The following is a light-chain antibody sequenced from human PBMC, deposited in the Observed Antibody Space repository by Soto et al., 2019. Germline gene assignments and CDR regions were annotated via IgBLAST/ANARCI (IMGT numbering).Light chain of an antibody. CDR1: QSIGRY. V-gene: IGKV3-11*01. J-gene: IGKJ4*01. Sequence: EIVLTQSPATLSLSPGERVTLSCRASQSIGRYLAWYQHIPGQAPRLLIYDASNRATGIPARFSGSGSGTDFPLTISSLAPEDFADYYCQQRANWLTFGGGTKVEIK. CDR2: DAS. CDR3: QQRANWLT.